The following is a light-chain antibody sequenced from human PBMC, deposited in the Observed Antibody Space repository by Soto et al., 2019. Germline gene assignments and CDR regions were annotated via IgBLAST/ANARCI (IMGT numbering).Light chain of an antibody. CDR1: SSDVGAYNY. J-gene: IGLJ3*02. CDR3: SSFASSNTWG. CDR2: EVT. Sequence: QSALTQPPSASGSPGQSVTISCTGTSSDVGAYNYVSWYQQHAGIAPKLVIYEVTKRPSGVPDRFSGSKSANTASLTVSGLQAEYEADYYCSSFASSNTWGFGGGTKLTVL. V-gene: IGLV2-8*01.